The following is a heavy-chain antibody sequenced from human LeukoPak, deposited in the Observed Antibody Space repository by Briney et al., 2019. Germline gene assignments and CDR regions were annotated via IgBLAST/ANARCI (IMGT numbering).Heavy chain of an antibody. V-gene: IGHV3-30*02. CDR2: IRYDGSDK. CDR3: AKPSGGPGDYFDY. J-gene: IGHJ4*02. CDR1: GFTFSSYG. Sequence: GGSLRLSCAASGFTFSSYGMHWVRQAPGKGLEWVGFIRYDGSDKYYTDSVKGRFTLSRDNSKNTLYLQMNSLRAEDTAVYYCAKPSGGPGDYFDYWGQGTLVTVSS. D-gene: IGHD3-16*01.